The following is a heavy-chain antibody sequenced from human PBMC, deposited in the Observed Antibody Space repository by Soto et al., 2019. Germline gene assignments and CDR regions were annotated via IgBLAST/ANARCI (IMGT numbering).Heavy chain of an antibody. CDR1: GGTFSSYA. CDR3: ARKLDTGRNWFDP. V-gene: IGHV1-69*13. CDR2: IIPIFGTA. D-gene: IGHD1-7*01. Sequence: GASVKVSCKASGGTFSSYAISWVRQAPGQGLEWMGGIIPIFGTANYAQKFQGRVTITADESTSTAYMELSSLRSEDTAVYYCARKLDTGRNWFDPWGQXTLVTVSS. J-gene: IGHJ5*02.